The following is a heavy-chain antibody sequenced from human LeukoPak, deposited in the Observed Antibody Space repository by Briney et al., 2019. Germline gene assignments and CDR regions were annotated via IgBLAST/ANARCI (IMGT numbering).Heavy chain of an antibody. D-gene: IGHD4-17*01. V-gene: IGHV4-30-2*01. Sequence: SQTLSLTCVVSGGSISSGGYSWSWIRQPPGKGLEWIGYIYHSGSTYYNPSLKSRVTISVDRSKNQFSLKLSSVTAADTAVYYCARLYGDYDYWGQGTLVTVSS. J-gene: IGHJ4*02. CDR2: IYHSGST. CDR3: ARLYGDYDY. CDR1: GGSISSGGYS.